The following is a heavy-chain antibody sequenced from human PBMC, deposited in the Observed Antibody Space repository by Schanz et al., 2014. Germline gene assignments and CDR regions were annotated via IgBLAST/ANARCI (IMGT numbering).Heavy chain of an antibody. D-gene: IGHD5-12*01. CDR1: GYTFTGYS. CDR2: INPNSGDT. CDR3: ARARYTGYDCSGY. Sequence: QVQLVQSGADVKKPGASVKVSCKASGYTFTGYSMHWVRQAPGQGLEWMGRINPNSGDTHSAQKFQGRVTLTSDTSISTAFMELSGLTSDDTATYFCARARYTGYDCSGYWGQGTLVTVSS. J-gene: IGHJ4*02. V-gene: IGHV1-2*06.